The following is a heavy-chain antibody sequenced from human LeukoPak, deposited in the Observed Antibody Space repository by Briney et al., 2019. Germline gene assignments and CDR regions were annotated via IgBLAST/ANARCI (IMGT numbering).Heavy chain of an antibody. V-gene: IGHV4-39*01. J-gene: IGHJ4*02. CDR2: IYYSGST. CDR1: GGSISSGSYY. CDR3: ARYSGSYIDY. D-gene: IGHD1-26*01. Sequence: SETLSLTCTVSGGSISSGSYYWGWIRQPPGKGLEWIGSIYYSGSTYYNPSLKSRVTISVDTSKNQFSLKLSSVTAADTAVYYCARYSGSYIDYWGQGTLVTVSS.